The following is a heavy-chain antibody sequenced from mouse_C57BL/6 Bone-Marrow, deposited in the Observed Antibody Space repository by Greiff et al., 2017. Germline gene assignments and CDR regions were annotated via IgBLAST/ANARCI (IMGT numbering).Heavy chain of an antibody. CDR3: ASSSYSTSLAY. J-gene: IGHJ2*01. CDR1: GYAFSSYW. Sequence: QVQLQQSGAELVKPGASVKISCKASGYAFSSYWMNWVKQRPGKGLEWIGQIYPGDGDTNYNGKFKGKATLTADKSSSTAYMQLSSLTSEDSAVSFSASSSYSTSLAYWGQGTTLTVSS. CDR2: IYPGDGDT. D-gene: IGHD2-5*01. V-gene: IGHV1-80*01.